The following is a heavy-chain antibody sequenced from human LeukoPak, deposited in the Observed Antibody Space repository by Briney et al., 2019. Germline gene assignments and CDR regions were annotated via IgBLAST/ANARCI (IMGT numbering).Heavy chain of an antibody. D-gene: IGHD3-10*01. V-gene: IGHV1-24*01. CDR1: GYTLTELS. Sequence: GASVTVSFRVSGYTLTELSMHWVRQAPGKGLEWMGGFDPEDGETIYAQKFQDRVTMTEDTSTDTAYMELSSLRSEDTAVYYCATWPKGFGESLWGQGTLVTVSS. CDR3: ATWPKGFGESL. J-gene: IGHJ4*02. CDR2: FDPEDGET.